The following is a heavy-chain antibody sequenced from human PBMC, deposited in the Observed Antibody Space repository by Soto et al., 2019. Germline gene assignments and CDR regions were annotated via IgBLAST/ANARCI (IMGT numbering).Heavy chain of an antibody. CDR3: ARSAGGHYYVSICYYID. V-gene: IGHV6-1*01. D-gene: IGHD3-22*01. J-gene: IGHJ4*02. Sequence: SQTLSLTCAISGCIVSSNSAAWNWIRQSPSRGIEWLGRTYYRSKWYNDYAVYVKSRITINPDTSKNQFSLQLNSVTPEDTAVYYCARSAGGHYYVSICYYIDWGKVPLVTISP. CDR1: GCIVSSNSAA. CDR2: TYYRSKWYN.